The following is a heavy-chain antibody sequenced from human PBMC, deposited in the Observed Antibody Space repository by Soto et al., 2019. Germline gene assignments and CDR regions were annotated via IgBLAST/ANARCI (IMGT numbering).Heavy chain of an antibody. D-gene: IGHD6-19*01. V-gene: IGHV1-69*02. CDR1: GGTFSSYT. Sequence: QVQLVQSGAEVKKPGSSVKVSCKASGGTFSSYTISWVRQAPGQGLEWMGRIIPILGIANYAQKFQGRVTFTADKSTSTAYVELSGLRSEDTAVYYCARLAVAGSDNWFDLRGQGTLVTVSS. CDR2: IIPILGIA. J-gene: IGHJ5*02. CDR3: ARLAVAGSDNWFDL.